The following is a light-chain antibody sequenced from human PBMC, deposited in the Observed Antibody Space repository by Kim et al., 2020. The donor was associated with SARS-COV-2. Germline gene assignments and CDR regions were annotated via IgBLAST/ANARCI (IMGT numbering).Light chain of an antibody. V-gene: IGLV3-9*01. CDR3: QVLDSSSVV. CDR1: NIGRKN. Sequence: VALDQTARITCGGKNIGRKNVHWHQQKPGKPPVLVIYSDYNRPSGIPERFSGSNSGNTATLTINRAQAGDEADYYCQVLDSSSVVFGGGTQLTVL. J-gene: IGLJ2*01. CDR2: SDY.